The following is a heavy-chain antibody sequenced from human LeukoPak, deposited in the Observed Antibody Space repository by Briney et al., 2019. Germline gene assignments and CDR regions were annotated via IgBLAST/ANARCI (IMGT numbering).Heavy chain of an antibody. D-gene: IGHD3-10*01. Sequence: GASVKVSCKASGYTFTSYDINWVRQATGQGLEWMGWMNPNSGNTGYAQKFQGRVTKTRNTSISTAYMELSSLRSEDTAVYYCARRRSTELLWFGESQGDFDYWGQGTLVTVSS. CDR1: GYTFTSYD. J-gene: IGHJ4*02. V-gene: IGHV1-8*01. CDR3: ARRRSTELLWFGESQGDFDY. CDR2: MNPNSGNT.